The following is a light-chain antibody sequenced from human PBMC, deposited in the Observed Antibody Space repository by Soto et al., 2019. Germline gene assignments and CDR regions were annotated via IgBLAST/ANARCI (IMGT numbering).Light chain of an antibody. CDR3: QSYDSSLSGYV. CDR2: GNS. V-gene: IGLV1-40*01. CDR1: SSNIGAGYD. J-gene: IGLJ1*01. Sequence: QSVLTQPPSVSGAPGQRVTISCTGSSSNIGAGYDVHWYQQLPGTAPKLLIYGNSNRPSGVPDRFSGSKSGTSASLAITGLQAEDEADYYCQSYDSSLSGYVFGTGTNVTGL.